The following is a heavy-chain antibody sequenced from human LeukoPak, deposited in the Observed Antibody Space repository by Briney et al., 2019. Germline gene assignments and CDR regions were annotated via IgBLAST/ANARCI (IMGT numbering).Heavy chain of an antibody. CDR3: ASKELLRRPFDI. J-gene: IGHJ3*02. CDR1: GFTFSSYS. V-gene: IGHV3-21*04. D-gene: IGHD1-26*01. Sequence: GGSLRLSCAASGFTFSSYSMNWVRQAPGKGLEWVSSISSSSSYIYYADSVKGRFTISRDNAKNSLYLQMNSLRAEDTAVYYCASKELLRRPFDIWGQGTMVTVSS. CDR2: ISSSSSYI.